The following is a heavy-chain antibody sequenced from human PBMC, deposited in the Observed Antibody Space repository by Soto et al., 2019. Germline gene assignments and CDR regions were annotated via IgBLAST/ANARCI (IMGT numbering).Heavy chain of an antibody. CDR2: INSDGITT. D-gene: IGHD6-13*01. CDR1: GFTFSSYW. CDR3: ASHPGYSSGWYNY. Sequence: GGSLRLSCAASGFTFSSYWMHWVRQAPGKGLVWVSRINSDGITTNYADSVKGRFTISRDNAKNTLYLQMNSLSAEDTAVYYCASHPGYSSGWYNYWGQGTLVTVS. V-gene: IGHV3-74*01. J-gene: IGHJ4*02.